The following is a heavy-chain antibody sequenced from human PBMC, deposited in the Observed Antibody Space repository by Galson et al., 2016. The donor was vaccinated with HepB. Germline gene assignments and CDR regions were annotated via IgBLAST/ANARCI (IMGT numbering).Heavy chain of an antibody. V-gene: IGHV4-61*03. Sequence: SETLSLTCTVSGGSINSGDYYWSWLRQPPGKGLEWIGYIYYDGSTNWNPSLKSRVTISLDTSKKHFPLKLSSVTAADTAVYYCARGPPRRWFDLWGQGTLVTVSS. CDR3: ARGPPRRWFDL. CDR2: IYYDGST. J-gene: IGHJ5*02. CDR1: GGSINSGDYY.